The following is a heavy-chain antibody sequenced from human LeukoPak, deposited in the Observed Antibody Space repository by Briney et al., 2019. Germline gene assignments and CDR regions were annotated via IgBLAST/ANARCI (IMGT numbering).Heavy chain of an antibody. Sequence: SETLSLTCAVYGGTFSGYHWSWIRQPPGKGLEWLSEINHSGSTNYNPSLKSRVTISVDTTKNPFSLKLSSVTAADTAVYYCARGGYYYGSGRSRNWFDPWGQGTLVTVSS. J-gene: IGHJ5*02. V-gene: IGHV4-34*01. CDR1: GGTFSGYH. CDR3: ARGGYYYGSGRSRNWFDP. D-gene: IGHD3-10*01. CDR2: INHSGST.